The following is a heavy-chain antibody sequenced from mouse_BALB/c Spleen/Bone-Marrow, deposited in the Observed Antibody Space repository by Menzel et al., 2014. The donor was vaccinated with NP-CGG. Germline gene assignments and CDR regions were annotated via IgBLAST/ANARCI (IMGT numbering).Heavy chain of an antibody. CDR2: INPINGDT. Sequence: EVQLQQSGPELVKLGASVKMSCKASGYTFTDYYMKWVKQSHGESLEWIGDINPINGDTFYNQKFKGKATLTVDKSSSTAYMQLDSLTSEDSAVYYCAMGVRLYWYFDVWGAGTTVTVSS. V-gene: IGHV1-26*01. CDR1: GYTFTDYY. D-gene: IGHD2-14*01. J-gene: IGHJ1*01. CDR3: AMGVRLYWYFDV.